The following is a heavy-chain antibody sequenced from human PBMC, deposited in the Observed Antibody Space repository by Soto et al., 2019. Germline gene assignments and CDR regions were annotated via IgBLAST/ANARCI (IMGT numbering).Heavy chain of an antibody. CDR1: GGTFSSYA. D-gene: IGHD3-22*01. CDR2: IIPIFGTA. CDR3: ARGYYVSSGYSNPHYYYYYGMDV. J-gene: IGHJ6*02. Sequence: QVQLVQSGAEVKKPGSSVKVSCKASGGTFSSYAISWVRQAPGQGLEWMGGIIPIFGTANYAQKFQGRVTITADESTSTAYMELSSLRSEDTAVYYCARGYYVSSGYSNPHYYYYYGMDVWGQGTTVTVSS. V-gene: IGHV1-69*01.